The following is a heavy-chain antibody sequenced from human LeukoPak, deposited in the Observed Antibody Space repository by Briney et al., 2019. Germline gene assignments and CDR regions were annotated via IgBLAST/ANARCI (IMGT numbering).Heavy chain of an antibody. J-gene: IGHJ4*02. CDR2: IIPILGIA. CDR1: GGTFSSYA. D-gene: IGHD3-3*01. CDR3: AREYRKYYDFWSGYSRPPYYFDY. V-gene: IGHV1-69*04. Sequence: SVKVSCKASGGTFSSYAISWVRQAPGQGLEWMGRIIPILGIANYAQKFQGRVTITADKSTSTAYMELSSLRSEDTAVYYCAREYRKYYDFWSGYSRPPYYFDYWGQGTLVTVSS.